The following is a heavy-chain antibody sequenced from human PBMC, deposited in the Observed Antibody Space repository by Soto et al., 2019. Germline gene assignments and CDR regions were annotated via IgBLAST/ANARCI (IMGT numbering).Heavy chain of an antibody. J-gene: IGHJ6*02. CDR3: ASDDNSGFFIGYYGLDV. Sequence: QVQLVQSGAEVKKPGSSVKVSCKASGGTFSNFAISWVRQAPGQGLEWMGAIIPVYDTAKYAKKFQDRLTITADEPTSTAYMELRSLRSEDTAVYYCASDDNSGFFIGYYGLDVWGQGTTVTVSS. CDR2: IIPVYDTA. CDR1: GGTFSNFA. D-gene: IGHD6-19*01. V-gene: IGHV1-69*01.